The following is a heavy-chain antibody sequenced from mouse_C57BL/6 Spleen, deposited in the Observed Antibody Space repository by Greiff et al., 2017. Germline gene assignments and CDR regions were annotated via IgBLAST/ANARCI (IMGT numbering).Heavy chain of an antibody. J-gene: IGHJ3*01. CDR1: GYTFTSYW. V-gene: IGHV1-64*01. CDR3: ARPYYGSIFAY. CDR2: IHPNSGST. Sequence: QVQLKQSGAELVKPGASVKLSCKASGYTFTSYWMHWVKQRPGQGLEWIGMIHPNSGSTNYNEKFKSKATLTVDKSSSTAYMQLSSLTSEDSAVYYCARPYYGSIFAYWGQGTLVTVSA. D-gene: IGHD1-1*01.